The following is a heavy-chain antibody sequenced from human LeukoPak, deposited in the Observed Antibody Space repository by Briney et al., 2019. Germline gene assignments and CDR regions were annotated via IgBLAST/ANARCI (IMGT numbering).Heavy chain of an antibody. V-gene: IGHV4-39*07. D-gene: IGHD3-10*01. Sequence: SETLSLTCTVSGGSLSSTTYYWGWIRQPPGKGLEWIGSIYFSGSTYYNPSLKSRVTISVDTSKNQFSLKLSSVTDADTAVYYCARDGMWFGEFRFDYWGQGTLVTVSS. CDR3: ARDGMWFGEFRFDY. J-gene: IGHJ4*02. CDR2: IYFSGST. CDR1: GGSLSSTTYY.